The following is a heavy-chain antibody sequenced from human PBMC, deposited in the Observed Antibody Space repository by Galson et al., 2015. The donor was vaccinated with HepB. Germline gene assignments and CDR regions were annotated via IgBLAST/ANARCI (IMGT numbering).Heavy chain of an antibody. CDR1: GFTFSGYW. CDR3: ARDFVDSGHDY. D-gene: IGHD5-12*01. V-gene: IGHV3-7*01. Sequence: SLRLSCAASGFTFSGYWMTWVRQAPGKGLEWVANIKQDGSEKYYVDSVKGRFTISRDNAKNSLYLQMNSLRAEDTAVYYCARDFVDSGHDYWGQGTLVTVSS. J-gene: IGHJ4*02. CDR2: IKQDGSEK.